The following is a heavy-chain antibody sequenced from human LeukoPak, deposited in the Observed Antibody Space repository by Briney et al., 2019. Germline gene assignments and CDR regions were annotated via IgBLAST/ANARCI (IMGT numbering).Heavy chain of an antibody. J-gene: IGHJ6*02. Sequence: PGGSLRLSCAASGFTFSSYGMHWVRQVPGKGLEWVAVISYDGSNKYYADSVKGRFTISRDNSKNTLYLQMNSLRAEDTAVYYCAKDLIVGALYYYYGMDVWGQGTTVTVSS. D-gene: IGHD1-26*01. CDR2: ISYDGSNK. CDR1: GFTFSSYG. CDR3: AKDLIVGALYYYYGMDV. V-gene: IGHV3-30*18.